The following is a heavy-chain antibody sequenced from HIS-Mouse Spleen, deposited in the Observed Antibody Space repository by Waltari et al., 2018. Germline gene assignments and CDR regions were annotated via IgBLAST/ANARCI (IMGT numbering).Heavy chain of an antibody. CDR1: GGSFSGYY. CDR3: ARWYSSSWYPNWFDP. CDR2: INHSGST. J-gene: IGHJ5*02. D-gene: IGHD6-13*01. V-gene: IGHV4-34*01. Sequence: QVQLQQWGAGLLKPSETLSLTCAVYGGSFSGYYWTWIRQPPGKGLEWIGEINHSGSTNYNPSRKSRVTISVDTSKNQFSLKLSSVTAADTAVYYCARWYSSSWYPNWFDPWGQGTLVTVSS.